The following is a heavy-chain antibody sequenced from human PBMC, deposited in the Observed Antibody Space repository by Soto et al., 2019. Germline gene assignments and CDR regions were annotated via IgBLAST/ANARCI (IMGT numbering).Heavy chain of an antibody. CDR3: ARERLAVAGKGGWFDP. J-gene: IGHJ5*02. CDR1: GYSIRSGYF. CDR2: INYSGST. V-gene: IGHV4-38-2*02. D-gene: IGHD6-19*01. Sequence: SETLSLTCAVSGYSIRSGYFWGWIRQPPGKGLEWIGSINYSGSTYYNPSLKSRVTISADTSKNQFSLKLRSVTAADTAVYYCARERLAVAGKGGWFDPWGQGTLVTVSS.